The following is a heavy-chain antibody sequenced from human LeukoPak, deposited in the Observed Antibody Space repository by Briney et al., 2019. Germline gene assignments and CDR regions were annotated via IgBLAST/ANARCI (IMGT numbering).Heavy chain of an antibody. CDR2: INHSGST. CDR3: ASGDSRYYYYGMDV. D-gene: IGHD2-21*01. V-gene: IGHV4-34*01. Sequence: SETLSLTCAVYGGSFSGYYWSWIRQPPGKGLEWIGEINHSGSTNYNPSLKSRVTISVDTSKNQFSLELSSVTAADTAVYYCASGDSRYYYYGMDVWGQGTTVTVSS. J-gene: IGHJ6*02. CDR1: GGSFSGYY.